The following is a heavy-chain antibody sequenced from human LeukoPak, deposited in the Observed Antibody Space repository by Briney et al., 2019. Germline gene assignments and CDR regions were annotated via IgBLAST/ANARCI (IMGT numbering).Heavy chain of an antibody. CDR3: ARRLGGVRGDRGAFDI. D-gene: IGHD3-10*01. V-gene: IGHV5-51*01. CDR2: IYPGDSDT. J-gene: IGHJ3*02. Sequence: GESLKISCKGSGYSFTSYWIGWVRQMPGKGLEWMGIIYPGDSDTRYSPSFQGQVTISADKSISTAYLQWSSLKASDTAMYYCARRLGGVRGDRGAFDIWGQGTMVTVSS. CDR1: GYSFTSYW.